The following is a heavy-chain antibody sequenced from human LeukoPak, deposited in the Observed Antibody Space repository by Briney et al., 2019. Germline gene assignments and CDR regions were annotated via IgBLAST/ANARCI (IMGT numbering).Heavy chain of an antibody. V-gene: IGHV4-31*03. CDR1: GGFISSAGYY. CDR3: ARADLGPSGGDDWSFDL. Sequence: SETLSLTCTVSGGFISSAGYYWSWLRQHPGKGLEWIGYIYYSGSTYYNPSLKSRITISVDTSENQFSLKLSSVTAADTAVYYCARADLGPSGGDDWSFDLWGRGTLVTVSS. CDR2: IYYSGST. J-gene: IGHJ2*01. D-gene: IGHD3-16*01.